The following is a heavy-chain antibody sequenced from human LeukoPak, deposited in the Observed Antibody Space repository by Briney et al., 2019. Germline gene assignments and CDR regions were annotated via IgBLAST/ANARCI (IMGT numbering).Heavy chain of an antibody. V-gene: IGHV1-18*01. CDR1: GCTFTSYG. CDR3: ARVPLGTGTKPNDAFDV. J-gene: IGHJ3*01. CDR2: ISSYSGNT. D-gene: IGHD1-1*01. Sequence: ASVKVSCKASGCTFTSYGMSWVRQAPGKGLEWMGWISSYSGNTNYAHKLQGGVTMTTDTSTSTAYMELRSLRSDNTAVDYCARVPLGTGTKPNDAFDVCGQGTMVSV.